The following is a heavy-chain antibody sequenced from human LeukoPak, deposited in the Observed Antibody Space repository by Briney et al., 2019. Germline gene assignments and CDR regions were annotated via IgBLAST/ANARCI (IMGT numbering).Heavy chain of an antibody. Sequence: GGSLRLSCVVSGLTFSSYSMSWVRQAPGKELDWVSGISASGGDTWYPDSVKGRFTISRDNSKNTLFLQMSSLRVEDTAMYYCAKDAAGPEYWGQGTLVTVSS. CDR3: AKDAAGPEY. V-gene: IGHV3-23*01. CDR2: ISASGGDT. D-gene: IGHD6-13*01. CDR1: GLTFSSYS. J-gene: IGHJ4*02.